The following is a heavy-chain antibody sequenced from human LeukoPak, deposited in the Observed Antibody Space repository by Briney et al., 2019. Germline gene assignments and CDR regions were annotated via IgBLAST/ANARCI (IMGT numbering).Heavy chain of an antibody. D-gene: IGHD5-18*01. V-gene: IGHV4-59*01. CDR2: IYYYGST. Sequence: SETLSLTCTVSGGSMTNYYWTWIRQPPGEGLEWLAYIYYYGSTNYNPSLESRLTLTVDTSKNQFSLKLSSVTAPDPAVYYCAREGAGSYVFPYIDVWGKGPPVPV. CDR3: AREGAGSYVFPYIDV. J-gene: IGHJ6*03. CDR1: GGSMTNYY.